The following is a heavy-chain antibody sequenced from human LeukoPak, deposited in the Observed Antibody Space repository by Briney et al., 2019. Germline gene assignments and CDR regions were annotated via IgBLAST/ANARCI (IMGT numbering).Heavy chain of an antibody. CDR2: ISSSGSTI. CDR3: ARARRMLYEYTYFDY. Sequence: GGSLRLSXAASGFTFSDYYMSWIRQAPGKGLEWGSYISSSGSTIYYADSVKGRFTISRDNAKNSLYLQMNSLRAEDTAVYYCARARRMLYEYTYFDYWGQGTLVTVSS. CDR1: GFTFSDYY. V-gene: IGHV3-11*04. D-gene: IGHD2-8*01. J-gene: IGHJ4*02.